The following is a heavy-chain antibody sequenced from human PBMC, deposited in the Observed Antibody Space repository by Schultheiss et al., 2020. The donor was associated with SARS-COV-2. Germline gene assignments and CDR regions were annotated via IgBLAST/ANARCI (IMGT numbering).Heavy chain of an antibody. Sequence: GESLKISCSASGFTFSSYAMHWVRQAPGKGLEYVSAISSNGGSTYYADSVKGRFTISRDNAKNSLYLQMNSLRPEDTAVYYCARDQRDGYNFGFDYWGQGTLVTVSS. CDR1: GFTFSSYA. CDR2: ISSNGGST. D-gene: IGHD5-24*01. V-gene: IGHV3-64*04. J-gene: IGHJ4*02. CDR3: ARDQRDGYNFGFDY.